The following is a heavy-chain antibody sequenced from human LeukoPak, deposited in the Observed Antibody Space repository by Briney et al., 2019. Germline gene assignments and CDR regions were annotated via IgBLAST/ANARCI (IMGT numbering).Heavy chain of an antibody. J-gene: IGHJ4*02. V-gene: IGHV1-2*02. CDR2: INPNSGGT. Sequence: GASVKVSCKASGYTFTGYYMHWVRQAPGQGLEWMGWINPNSGGTNYVQKFQGRVTMTRDTSISTAYMELSRLRSDDAAVYYCAGSLGYCTSNVCYLKYWGQGTLVTVSS. CDR3: AGSLGYCTSNVCYLKY. D-gene: IGHD2-8*01. CDR1: GYTFTGYY.